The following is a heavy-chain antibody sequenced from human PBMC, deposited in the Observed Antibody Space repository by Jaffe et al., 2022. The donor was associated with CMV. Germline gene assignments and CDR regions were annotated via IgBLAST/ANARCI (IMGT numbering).Heavy chain of an antibody. J-gene: IGHJ4*02. Sequence: QLLLQESGPGLVKPSETLSLTCTVSGGSISSSPYYWGWIRQPPGKGLEWIGYVYYSGSTYYNPSLKSRVTTSVDTSKNQFSLTLTSVTAADTAVYYCASLAYCTSTSCYSVFGHDYWGQGTLVTVSS. CDR1: GGSISSSPYY. CDR3: ASLAYCTSTSCYSVFGHDY. V-gene: IGHV4-39*01. D-gene: IGHD2-2*01. CDR2: VYYSGST.